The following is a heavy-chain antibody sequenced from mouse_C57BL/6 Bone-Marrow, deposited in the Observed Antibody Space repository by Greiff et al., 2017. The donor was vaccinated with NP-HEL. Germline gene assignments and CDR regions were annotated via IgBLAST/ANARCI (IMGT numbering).Heavy chain of an antibody. Sequence: VQLQQPGAELVMPGASVKLSCKASGYTFTSYWMHWVKQRPGQGLEWIGEIDPSDSYTNYNQKFKGKSTLTVDKSSSTAYMQLSSLTSEDSAVYYCARKRATAYWYFDVWGTGTTVTVSS. J-gene: IGHJ1*03. CDR1: GYTFTSYW. V-gene: IGHV1-69*01. CDR3: ARKRATAYWYFDV. CDR2: IDPSDSYT. D-gene: IGHD1-2*01.